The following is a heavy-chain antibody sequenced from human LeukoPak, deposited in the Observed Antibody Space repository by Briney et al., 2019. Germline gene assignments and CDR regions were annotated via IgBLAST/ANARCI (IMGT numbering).Heavy chain of an antibody. CDR2: ISSNGGST. CDR3: ARGVAAADLDY. D-gene: IGHD6-13*01. CDR1: GFTFSSYA. J-gene: IGHJ4*02. Sequence: PGGPLRLSCAAPGFTFSSYAMHWVRQAPGKGLEYVSAISSNGGSTYYANSVKGRFTISRDNSKNTLYLQMGSLRAEDMAVYYCARGVAAADLDYWGQGTLVTVSS. V-gene: IGHV3-64*01.